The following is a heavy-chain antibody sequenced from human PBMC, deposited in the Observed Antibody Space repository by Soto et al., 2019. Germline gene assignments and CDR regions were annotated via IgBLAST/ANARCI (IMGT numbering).Heavy chain of an antibody. CDR1: GGTFSSYA. CDR3: ARGYDYDSSGYYSNAYYFDY. CDR2: IIPIFGTA. Sequence: QVQLVQSGAEVKKPGSSVKVSCKASGGTFSSYAISWVRQAPGQGLEWMGGIIPIFGTANYAQKFQGRVTITADEATSTAYMELSSLRSEDTAVYYCARGYDYDSSGYYSNAYYFDYWGHGPRVTVS. J-gene: IGHJ4*01. V-gene: IGHV1-69*01. D-gene: IGHD3-22*01.